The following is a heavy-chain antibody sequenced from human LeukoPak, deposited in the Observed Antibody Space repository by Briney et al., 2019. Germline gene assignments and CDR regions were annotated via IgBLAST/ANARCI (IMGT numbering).Heavy chain of an antibody. CDR3: ARETSRGDYSPDF. V-gene: IGHV4-34*12. CDR1: GGSFSGYY. D-gene: IGHD2-15*01. CDR2: IFHDGSP. J-gene: IGHJ4*02. Sequence: SETLSLTCAVYGGSFSGYYWSWLRQSPGKGLEWIGYIFHDGSPNYNPSLKSRVTISLDTSKNQFSLKLNSVTAADTAIYYCARETSRGDYSPDFWGQGTLVTVSS.